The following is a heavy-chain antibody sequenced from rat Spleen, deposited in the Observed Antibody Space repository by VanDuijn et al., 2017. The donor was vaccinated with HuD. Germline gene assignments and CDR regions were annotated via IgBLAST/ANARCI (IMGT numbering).Heavy chain of an antibody. CDR1: GYSITSNY. D-gene: IGHD5-1*01. J-gene: IGHJ1*01. CDR2: INSAGST. CDR3: ARSPGGSPYWYFDF. V-gene: IGHV3-3*01. Sequence: EVQLQESGPGLVKPSQSLSLTCSVTGYSITSNYWGWIRKFPGNKLEWMGYINSAGSTNYNPSLKSRISITRDTSKNQFFLQVNSVTTEDTATYYCARSPGGSPYWYFDFWGPGTMVTVSS.